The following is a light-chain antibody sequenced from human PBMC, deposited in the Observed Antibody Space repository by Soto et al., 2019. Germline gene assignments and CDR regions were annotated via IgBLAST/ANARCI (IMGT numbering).Light chain of an antibody. CDR3: HQYNSYWT. V-gene: IGKV1-5*01. J-gene: IGKJ1*01. CDR2: DAS. CDR1: QTISSW. Sequence: DIQMTQSPSTLSASVGDRVTITCRASQTISSWLAWYQQTPGKAPKLLIYDASTLESGVPSRFSGSGSGTQFTLTISSLQPDDSATYYHHQYNSYWTFGQGTKVDI.